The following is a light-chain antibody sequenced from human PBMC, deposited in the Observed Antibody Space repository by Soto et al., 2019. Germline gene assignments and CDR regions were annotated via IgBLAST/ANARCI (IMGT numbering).Light chain of an antibody. CDR3: SSYTSSSSSVV. Sequence: QSALTQPASVSGSPVQSITISCTGTSSDVGGYNYVSWYQQHQGKAPKLMIYDVSNRPSGVSNRFSGSKSGNTASLTISGLQAEDEADYYCSSYTSSSSSVVFGGGTKLTVL. J-gene: IGLJ2*01. CDR1: SSDVGGYNY. CDR2: DVS. V-gene: IGLV2-14*01.